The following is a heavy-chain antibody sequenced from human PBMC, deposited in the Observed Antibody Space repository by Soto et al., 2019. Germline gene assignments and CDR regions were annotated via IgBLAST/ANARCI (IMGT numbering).Heavy chain of an antibody. D-gene: IGHD3-16*01. J-gene: IGHJ3*02. Sequence: QVLLVQSGAEVKKPGSSVKVSCKTSGGTFSSYTVSWVRQAPGQGLEYLGGVVPVFGTATYAEKFQGRLTITADESTGAAYMQLSSPRSDDTAVYFCARGVTANYMGGDAFEIWGQGTLVTVSS. CDR1: GGTFSSYT. CDR3: ARGVTANYMGGDAFEI. V-gene: IGHV1-69*01. CDR2: VVPVFGTA.